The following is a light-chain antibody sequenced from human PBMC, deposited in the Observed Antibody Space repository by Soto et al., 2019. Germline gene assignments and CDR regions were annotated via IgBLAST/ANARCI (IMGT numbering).Light chain of an antibody. Sequence: SAMTQPASVSGSPGQSITMSWTGTSNDVGSYNLVSWYQQHPGKAPKLMIYEGSKRPSGVSNRFSGSKSGNTASLTISGLQAEDEADYYCCSYAGSSYVFGTGTKVTVL. CDR1: SNDVGSYNL. CDR2: EGS. J-gene: IGLJ1*01. CDR3: CSYAGSSYV. V-gene: IGLV2-23*01.